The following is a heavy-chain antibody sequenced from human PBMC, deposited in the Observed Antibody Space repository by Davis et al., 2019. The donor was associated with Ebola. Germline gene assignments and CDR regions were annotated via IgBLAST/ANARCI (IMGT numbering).Heavy chain of an antibody. J-gene: IGHJ6*04. D-gene: IGHD3-22*01. V-gene: IGHV3-30*04. CDR1: GFTFSSYA. CDR3: AKGLKSYYYDSSGSSFYYYFGMDV. CDR2: ISYDGSNK. Sequence: GESLKISCAAAGFTFSSYAMHWVRQAPGKGLEWVAVISYDGSNKYYADSVKGRFTISRDNSKNTLYLQMNSLRVEDTAVYYCAKGLKSYYYDSSGSSFYYYFGMDVWGKGTTVTVSS.